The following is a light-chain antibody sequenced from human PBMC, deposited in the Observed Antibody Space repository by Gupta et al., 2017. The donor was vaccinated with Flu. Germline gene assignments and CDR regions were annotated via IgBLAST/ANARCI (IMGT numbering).Light chain of an antibody. Sequence: ELALTQSPSTLSLSPGERATLSCRASMSVSSYLAWYQQNPGQAPRLLLYDASNRATGITARFSSSGSGAEFTLTISSREPEDVAVYYCRQRSNRPWTFGQGTKVEIK. CDR2: DAS. CDR1: MSVSSY. CDR3: RQRSNRPWT. V-gene: IGKV3-11*01. J-gene: IGKJ1*01.